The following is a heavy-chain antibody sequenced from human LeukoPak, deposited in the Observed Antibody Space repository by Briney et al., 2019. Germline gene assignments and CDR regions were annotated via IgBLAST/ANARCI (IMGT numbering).Heavy chain of an antibody. J-gene: IGHJ4*02. V-gene: IGHV3-7*03. CDR3: AKGARLWFGEAGVDY. D-gene: IGHD3-10*01. Sequence: PGGSLRLSCAASGFTFSDYWMTWVRQAPGKGLEWVANIKPDGSEKYYVDSVRGRFTISRDNAKNSLYLQMNTLRADDTAVYYCAKGARLWFGEAGVDYWGQGTLVTVSS. CDR1: GFTFSDYW. CDR2: IKPDGSEK.